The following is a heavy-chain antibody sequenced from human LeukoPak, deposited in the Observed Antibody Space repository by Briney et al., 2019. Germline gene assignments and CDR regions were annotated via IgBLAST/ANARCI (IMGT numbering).Heavy chain of an antibody. D-gene: IGHD3-3*01. V-gene: IGHV3-21*01. CDR1: GFTFSSYS. Sequence: GGSLRLSCAASGFTFSSYSMNWVRQAPGKGLEWVSSISSSSSYIYYADSVKGRFTISRDNAKNSLFLQMNSLRAEDTAVYYCASPLEWLSEPYFDYWGQGTLVTVSS. J-gene: IGHJ4*02. CDR3: ASPLEWLSEPYFDY. CDR2: ISSSSSYI.